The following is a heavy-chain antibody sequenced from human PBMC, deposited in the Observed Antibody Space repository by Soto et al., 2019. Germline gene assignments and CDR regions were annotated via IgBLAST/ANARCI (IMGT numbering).Heavy chain of an antibody. Sequence: ETLSLTCTVSGGSISSYYWSWIRQPPGKGLEWIGYIYYSGSTNYNPSLKSRVTISVDTSKNQFSLKLSSVTAADTAVYYCASLTPYNSSSDYYYYYYMDVWGKGTTVTVSS. CDR1: GGSISSYY. V-gene: IGHV4-59*08. CDR3: ASLTPYNSSSDYYYYYYMDV. CDR2: IYYSGST. J-gene: IGHJ6*03. D-gene: IGHD6-13*01.